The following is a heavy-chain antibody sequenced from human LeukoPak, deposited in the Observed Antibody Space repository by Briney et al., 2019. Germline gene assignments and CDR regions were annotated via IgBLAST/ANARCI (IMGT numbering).Heavy chain of an antibody. Sequence: GGSLRLSCAASGFTFSGYAMHWIRQAPGKGLEWVAVISYDGSNEYYADSVKGRFTISRDNSKNTLYLQMNSLSVEDTAVYYCARVGYYASGPFSYFDYWGQGTLVTVSS. CDR1: GFTFSGYA. D-gene: IGHD3-10*01. J-gene: IGHJ4*02. V-gene: IGHV3-30-3*01. CDR3: ARVGYYASGPFSYFDY. CDR2: ISYDGSNE.